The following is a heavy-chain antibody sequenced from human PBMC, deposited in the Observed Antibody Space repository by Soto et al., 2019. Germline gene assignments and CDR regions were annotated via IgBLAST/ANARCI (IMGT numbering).Heavy chain of an antibody. CDR1: GFTFSNYG. CDR2: ISHDESNK. V-gene: IGHV3-30*18. D-gene: IGHD3-16*01. J-gene: IGHJ5*02. Sequence: GGSLRLSCAASGFTFSNYGMHWVRQAPGKGPEWVAVISHDESNKYYADSVKGRFTISRDDSKNTLYLQMSSLRAEDTALYYCAKTAGYDYVWGSSGLDPWGQGTVVTVSS. CDR3: AKTAGYDYVWGSSGLDP.